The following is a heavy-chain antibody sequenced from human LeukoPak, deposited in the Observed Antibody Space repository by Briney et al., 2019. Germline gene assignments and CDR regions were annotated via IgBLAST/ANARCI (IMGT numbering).Heavy chain of an antibody. CDR1: GFTFSSYS. CDR3: ASWWDGSSWDDYNWFDP. D-gene: IGHD6-13*01. Sequence: PGGSLRLSCAASGFTFSSYSMNWVRQAPGKGLEWVSSISSSSSYIYYADSVKGRFTISRDNAKNSLYLQMNSLRAEDTAVYYCASWWDGSSWDDYNWFDPWGQGTLVTVSS. CDR2: ISSSSSYI. V-gene: IGHV3-21*01. J-gene: IGHJ5*02.